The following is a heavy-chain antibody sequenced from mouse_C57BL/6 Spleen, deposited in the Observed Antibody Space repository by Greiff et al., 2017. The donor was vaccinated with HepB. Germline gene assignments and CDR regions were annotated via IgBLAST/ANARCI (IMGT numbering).Heavy chain of an antibody. CDR1: GYSFTGYF. CDR2: INPYNGDT. J-gene: IGHJ2*01. Sequence: VQLQQSGPELVKPGDSVKISCKASGYSFTGYFMNWVMQSHGKSLEWIGRINPYNGDTFYNQKFKGKATLTVDKSSSTAHMELRSLTSEDSAVYYCARSGSNYGFDYWGQGTTLTVSS. D-gene: IGHD2-5*01. CDR3: ARSGSNYGFDY. V-gene: IGHV1-20*01.